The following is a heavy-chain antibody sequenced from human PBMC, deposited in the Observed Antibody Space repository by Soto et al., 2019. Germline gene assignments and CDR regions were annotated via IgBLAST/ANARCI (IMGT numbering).Heavy chain of an antibody. CDR2: IKQDGSEK. V-gene: IGHV3-7*01. D-gene: IGHD4-17*01. Sequence: EVQLVESGGGLVQPGGSLRLSCAASGFTFSSYWMSWVRQAPGKGLEWVANIKQDGSEKYYVDSVKGRFTISRDNAKNSLYLQMNGLRAEDTAVYYCASRSMGFGDYPSSDGYWGQGTLVTVSS. CDR1: GFTFSSYW. J-gene: IGHJ4*02. CDR3: ASRSMGFGDYPSSDGY.